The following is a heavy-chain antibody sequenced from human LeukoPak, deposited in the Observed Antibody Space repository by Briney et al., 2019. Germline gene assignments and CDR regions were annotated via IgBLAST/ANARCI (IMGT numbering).Heavy chain of an antibody. J-gene: IGHJ2*01. CDR3: ARVRAYSDFVGNFDL. CDR1: GGSISSHY. D-gene: IGHD4-11*01. CDR2: IWATGST. V-gene: IGHV4-4*07. Sequence: PSETLSLTCTVSGGSISSHYWSWIRQPAGKRLEWIGRIWATGSTVDNPSFRSRLTLSIDRSKSQLSLKLTSMTAAYSAVYYCARVRAYSDFVGNFDLWGRGIPVTVSS.